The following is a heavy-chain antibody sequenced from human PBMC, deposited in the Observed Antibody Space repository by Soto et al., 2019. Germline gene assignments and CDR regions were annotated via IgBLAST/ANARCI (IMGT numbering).Heavy chain of an antibody. Sequence: RLSCAATGFTFNNFAMNWVRQGPGKGLEWVSGISGGGDATRYADSVKGRFTISRDNAESMVYLDMYSLIPDDTAIYYCEKNIHSSSGFDYWGQGTPVTVSS. V-gene: IGHV3-23*01. J-gene: IGHJ4*02. D-gene: IGHD6-6*01. CDR1: GFTFNNFA. CDR2: ISGGGDAT. CDR3: EKNIHSSSGFDY.